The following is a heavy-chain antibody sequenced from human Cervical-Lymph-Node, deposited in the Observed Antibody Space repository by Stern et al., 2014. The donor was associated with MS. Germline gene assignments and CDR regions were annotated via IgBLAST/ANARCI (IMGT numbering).Heavy chain of an antibody. Sequence: QVQLVQSGSELKEPAASVQVSCKASGYTLTNYPMNWVRQAPGQGLEWMGWINTNTGNSTYAQGFTGRFVFSLDTSVSTAYLHISSLKAEDTAVYYCARDFVDTAMITRSDYLDSWGQGTLVTVSS. CDR3: ARDFVDTAMITRSDYLDS. D-gene: IGHD5-18*01. V-gene: IGHV7-4-1*02. J-gene: IGHJ4*02. CDR2: INTNTGNS. CDR1: GYTLTNYP.